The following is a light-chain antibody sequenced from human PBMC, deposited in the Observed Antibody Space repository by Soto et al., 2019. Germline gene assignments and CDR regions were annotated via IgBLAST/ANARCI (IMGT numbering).Light chain of an antibody. CDR3: CSYGGSYTGG. CDR2: DVS. Sequence: QSALTQPRSVSGSPGQSVTISCTGTSSDVGGYNYVSWYQQHPGKAPKLMVYDVSKRPSGVPDRFSGSKSGNTASLTISGLHAEHEADFYCCSYGGSYTGGFGGGTKRTVL. V-gene: IGLV2-11*01. J-gene: IGLJ3*02. CDR1: SSDVGGYNY.